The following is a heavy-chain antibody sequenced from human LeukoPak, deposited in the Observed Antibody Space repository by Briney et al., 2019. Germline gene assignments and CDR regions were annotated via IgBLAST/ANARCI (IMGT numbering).Heavy chain of an antibody. Sequence: ASVKVSCKASGYTFTRYDINWVRQATGQGLEWMGIINPSGGSTSYAQKFQGRVTMTRDTSTSTVYMELSSLRSEDTAVYYCARGERSYYDFWSGYGKFDPWGQGTLVTVSS. V-gene: IGHV1-46*01. CDR3: ARGERSYYDFWSGYGKFDP. CDR1: GYTFTRYD. J-gene: IGHJ5*02. D-gene: IGHD3-3*01. CDR2: INPSGGST.